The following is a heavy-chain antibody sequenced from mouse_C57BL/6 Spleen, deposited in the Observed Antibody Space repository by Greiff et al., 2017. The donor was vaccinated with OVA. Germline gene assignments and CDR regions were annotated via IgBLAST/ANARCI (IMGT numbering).Heavy chain of an antibody. D-gene: IGHD2-4*01. CDR3: ARGEDYGGTWFAY. CDR2: IYPSDSET. V-gene: IGHV1-61*01. J-gene: IGHJ3*01. CDR1: GYTFTSYW. Sequence: QVQLQQPGAELVRPGSSVKLSCKASGYTFTSYWMDWVKQRPGQGLEWIGNIYPSDSETHYNQKFKDKATLTVDKSSSTAYMQLSSLTSEDSAVYYCARGEDYGGTWFAYWGQGTLVTVSA.